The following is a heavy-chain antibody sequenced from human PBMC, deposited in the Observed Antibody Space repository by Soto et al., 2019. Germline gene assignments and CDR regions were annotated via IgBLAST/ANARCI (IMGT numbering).Heavy chain of an antibody. V-gene: IGHV3-74*01. J-gene: IGHJ4*02. CDR3: ARDHCSSTACSTYFDY. D-gene: IGHD2-2*01. CDR2: IKSDGSGT. Sequence: GGSLRLSCAASGFTFSTYWMHWVRQAPGKGLVWVSRIKSDGSGTSYADSVKGRFTISRDNAKNTLSLQRNSLRAEDSAVYFCARDHCSSTACSTYFDYWGQGTLVTVSS. CDR1: GFTFSTYW.